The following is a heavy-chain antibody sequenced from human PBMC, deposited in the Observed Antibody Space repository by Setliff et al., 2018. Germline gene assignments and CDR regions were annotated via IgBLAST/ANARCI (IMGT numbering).Heavy chain of an antibody. V-gene: IGHV5-51*01. Sequence: GESLKISCKGSGYSFSNFWIGWVRQMPGKGLEWMGLIYAGDSDTRYNPSFQGRVTMSADKSINTAYLQWSSLKASDTAIYYCARQKSTGSGNNWFDPWGQGTLVTVSS. J-gene: IGHJ5*02. CDR1: GYSFSNFW. CDR2: IYAGDSDT. D-gene: IGHD3-10*01. CDR3: ARQKSTGSGNNWFDP.